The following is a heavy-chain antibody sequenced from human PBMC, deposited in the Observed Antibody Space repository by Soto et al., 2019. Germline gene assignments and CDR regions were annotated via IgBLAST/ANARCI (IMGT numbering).Heavy chain of an antibody. J-gene: IGHJ4*02. CDR2: IKHSGST. V-gene: IGHV4-34*01. CDR1: VGSFSGYY. Sequence: PAETLSLTCAVYVGSFSGYYWSWIRQPPGKGLEWIGEIKHSGSTNYNPSLKSRVTISVDTSKNQFSLKLSSVTAADTAVYYCARGREFDYWGQGTLVTVSS. CDR3: ARGREFDY.